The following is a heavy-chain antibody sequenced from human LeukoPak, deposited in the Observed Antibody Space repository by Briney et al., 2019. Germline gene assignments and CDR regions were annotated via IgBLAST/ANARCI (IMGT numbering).Heavy chain of an antibody. D-gene: IGHD4-17*01. J-gene: IGHJ4*02. Sequence: ASVKVSCKVSGYTLTELSMHWVRQAPGKGLGWMGGFDPEDGETIYAQKFQGRVTMTEDTSTDTAYMELSSLRSEDTAVYYCATDYGDYGAPKPLDYWGQGTLVTVSS. CDR3: ATDYGDYGAPKPLDY. CDR2: FDPEDGET. CDR1: GYTLTELS. V-gene: IGHV1-24*01.